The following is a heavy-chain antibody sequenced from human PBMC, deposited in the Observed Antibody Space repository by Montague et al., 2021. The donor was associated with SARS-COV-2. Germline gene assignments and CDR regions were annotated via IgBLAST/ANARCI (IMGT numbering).Heavy chain of an antibody. CDR3: ARGVRGSGTRSL. J-gene: IGHJ4*02. CDR2: ISSSSSYI. Sequence: SLRLSCAASGFTFSSYRMTWVRQAPGKGLEWFSSISSSSSYIYYADSVKGRFTISRDNAKNSLYLQMNSLRAEDTAVYYCARGVRGSGTRSLWGQGTPVTVSS. D-gene: IGHD2-2*01. V-gene: IGHV3-21*01. CDR1: GFTFSSYR.